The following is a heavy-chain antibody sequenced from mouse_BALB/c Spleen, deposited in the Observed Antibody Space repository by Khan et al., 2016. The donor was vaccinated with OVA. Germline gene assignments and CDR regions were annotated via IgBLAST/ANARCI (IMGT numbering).Heavy chain of an antibody. D-gene: IGHD2-14*01. Sequence: QVQLKQSGAELARPGASVKMSCKASGYTFTTYTMHWVKQRPGQGLEWIGYINPSNGYTNYNQKFKDKSTLTADKSSSTAYMQLSSLTSDYSAVNYYARRGAYYRYGGWFAYWGQGTLVTVSA. V-gene: IGHV1-4*01. CDR2: INPSNGYT. J-gene: IGHJ3*01. CDR1: GYTFTTYT. CDR3: ARRGAYYRYGGWFAY.